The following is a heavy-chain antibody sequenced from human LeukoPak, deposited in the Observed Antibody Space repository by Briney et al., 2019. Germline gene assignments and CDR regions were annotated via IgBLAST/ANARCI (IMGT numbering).Heavy chain of an antibody. CDR1: RFTFSHYG. CDR3: AKDAQRGFDYSNSLDN. D-gene: IGHD4-11*01. V-gene: IGHV3-33*06. Sequence: GRSLRLSCATSRFTFSHYGMHWVRQAPGKGREWVAVIWSDGSNRYYGDPVKGRFTISRDNFQRTVYLQMNSLRAEDTAVYYCAKDAQRGFDYSNSLDNWGQGTLVTVSS. J-gene: IGHJ4*02. CDR2: IWSDGSNR.